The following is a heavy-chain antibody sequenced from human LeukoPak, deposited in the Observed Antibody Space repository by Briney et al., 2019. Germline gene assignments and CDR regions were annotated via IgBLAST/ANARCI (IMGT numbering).Heavy chain of an antibody. CDR1: GVTFSTYA. V-gene: IGHV1-69*05. Sequence: SVKVSCKASGVTFSTYAISWVRQAPGQGLEWMGRIIPIFGTANYAQKFQGRVTITTDESTRTAYMELSSLRSEDTAVYYWAVWLMDTAMVKDFDYWGQGTLVTVSS. D-gene: IGHD5-18*01. CDR2: IIPIFGTA. CDR3: AVWLMDTAMVKDFDY. J-gene: IGHJ4*02.